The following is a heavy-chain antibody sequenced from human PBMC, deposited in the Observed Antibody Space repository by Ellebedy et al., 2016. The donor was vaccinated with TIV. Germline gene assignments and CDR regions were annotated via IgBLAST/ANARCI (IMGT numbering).Heavy chain of an antibody. CDR3: ARSSKSPAAMMGDAFDI. D-gene: IGHD2-2*01. Sequence: AASVKVSCKASGYTFTSYYMHWVRQAPGQGLEWMGIINPSGGSTSYAQKFQGRVTMTRDTSTSTVYMELSSLRSEDTAVYYCARSSKSPAAMMGDAFDIWGQGTMVTVSS. CDR2: INPSGGST. V-gene: IGHV1-46*01. CDR1: GYTFTSYY. J-gene: IGHJ3*02.